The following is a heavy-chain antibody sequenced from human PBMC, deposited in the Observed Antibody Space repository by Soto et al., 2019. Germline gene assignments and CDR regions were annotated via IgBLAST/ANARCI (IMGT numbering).Heavy chain of an antibody. CDR3: ARVRSYYDSSGYYFDY. CDR2: IYYSGST. D-gene: IGHD3-22*01. V-gene: IGHV4-59*01. Sequence: PSETLSLTCTVSGGSISSYYWSWIRQPPGKGLEWIGYIYYSGSTNYNPSLKSRVTISVDTSKNQFSLKLSSVTAADTAVYYCARVRSYYDSSGYYFDYWGQGTLVTVSS. J-gene: IGHJ4*02. CDR1: GGSISSYY.